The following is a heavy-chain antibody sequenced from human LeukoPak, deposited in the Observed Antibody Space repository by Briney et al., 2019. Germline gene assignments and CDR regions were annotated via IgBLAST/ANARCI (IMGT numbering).Heavy chain of an antibody. CDR2: INPNSGGT. Sequence: GASVKVSCKASGHTFTDYYMHWVRQAPGQGLEWMGWINPNSGGTNYAQKFQGRVTMTGDTSISTAYMELSRLRSDDTAVCYCAKTEVWQLVGPYYFDDWGQGTLVTVSS. D-gene: IGHD6-6*01. CDR1: GHTFTDYY. J-gene: IGHJ4*02. V-gene: IGHV1-2*02. CDR3: AKTEVWQLVGPYYFDD.